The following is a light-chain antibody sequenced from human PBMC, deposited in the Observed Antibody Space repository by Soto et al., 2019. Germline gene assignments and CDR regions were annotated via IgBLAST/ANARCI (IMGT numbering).Light chain of an antibody. J-gene: IGKJ2*01. Sequence: EIVLTQSPGTLSLSPGERATLSCRASQSVSSSYLAWYQQKPGQAPRLLIYGASSRATGIPDRFSGSWSGTDFPLTISRLEPEDFAVYYCQQYGSSPLTFGQGTKLEIK. CDR2: GAS. V-gene: IGKV3-20*01. CDR1: QSVSSSY. CDR3: QQYGSSPLT.